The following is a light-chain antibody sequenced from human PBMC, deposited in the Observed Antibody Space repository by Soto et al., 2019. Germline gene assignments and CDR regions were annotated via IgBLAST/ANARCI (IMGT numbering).Light chain of an antibody. CDR1: QGINSY. V-gene: IGKV1-9*01. CDR2: TAS. Sequence: DVQLTQSPSFLSASVGDRLTITCRASQGINSYLAWYQQKPGKAPQLLIYTASTLQSGVPSRFSGSASGTEFTLTISSLQPEDFATYYCQQYNSYSVTFGQGTKV. CDR3: QQYNSYSVT. J-gene: IGKJ1*01.